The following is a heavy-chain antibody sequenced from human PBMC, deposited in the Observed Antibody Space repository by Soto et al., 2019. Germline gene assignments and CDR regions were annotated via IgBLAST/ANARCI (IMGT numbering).Heavy chain of an antibody. CDR1: GGTFSSYA. CDR2: IIPIFGTA. D-gene: IGHD3-10*01. Sequence: QVQLVQSGAEVKKPGSSVKVSCKASGGTFSSYAISWVRQAPGQGLEWMGGIIPIFGTANYAQKCQGRVTITGDESISSDYIELSSLRSEDSAVYYCASVLGITMVRGVIIRSAYWYCDLWGRGTLVTVSS. CDR3: ASVLGITMVRGVIIRSAYWYCDL. V-gene: IGHV1-69*12. J-gene: IGHJ2*01.